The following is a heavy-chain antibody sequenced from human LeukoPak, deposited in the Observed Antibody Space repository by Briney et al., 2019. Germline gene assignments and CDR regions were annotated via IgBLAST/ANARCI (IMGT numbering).Heavy chain of an antibody. D-gene: IGHD1-26*01. CDR1: GFTFSIYS. Sequence: PGGSLRLSCVASGFTFSIYSANWVSQAPGRGLEWVSSITSSSRYITYAKSVKGRLSISTDNAKNSLCMRINRQRGEETAVYYCARDPYSGSYWAYYYYYMDVWGKGTTVTISS. V-gene: IGHV3-21*01. J-gene: IGHJ6*03. CDR3: ARDPYSGSYWAYYYYYMDV. CDR2: ITSSSRYI.